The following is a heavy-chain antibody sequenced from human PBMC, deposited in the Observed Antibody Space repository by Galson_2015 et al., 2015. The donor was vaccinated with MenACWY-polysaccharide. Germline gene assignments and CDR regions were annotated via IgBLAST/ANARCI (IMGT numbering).Heavy chain of an antibody. J-gene: IGHJ2*01. CDR1: GASIGSGNNY. D-gene: IGHD1-26*01. CDR2: IHTSGKT. V-gene: IGHV4-61*02. Sequence: TLSLTCSVSGASIGSGNNYWSWIRQTAGRGLEWIGRIHTSGKTSYNPSLNSRVTISLDTSRNQFSLRLSSVTAADTAVYYCARDTVGATCDVWGRGTLVTVSS. CDR3: ARDTVGATCDV.